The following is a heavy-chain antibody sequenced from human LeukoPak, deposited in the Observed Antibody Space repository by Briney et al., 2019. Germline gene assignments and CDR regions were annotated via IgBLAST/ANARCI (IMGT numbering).Heavy chain of an antibody. Sequence: GGSLRLSCAASGFTLSSYGMSWVRQAPGKGLEWVSAISGSGGSTYYADSVKGRFTISRDNSKNTLYRQMNSLRAEDTAVYYCAKDIDTNYDILTGYYRGGAFDIWGQGTMVTVSS. V-gene: IGHV3-23*01. CDR1: GFTLSSYG. CDR2: ISGSGGST. J-gene: IGHJ3*02. D-gene: IGHD3-9*01. CDR3: AKDIDTNYDILTGYYRGGAFDI.